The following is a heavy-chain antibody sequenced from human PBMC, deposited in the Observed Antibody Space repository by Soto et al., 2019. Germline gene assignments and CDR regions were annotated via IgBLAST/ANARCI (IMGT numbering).Heavy chain of an antibody. J-gene: IGHJ6*02. Sequence: QVQLVQSGAEVKKPGSSVKVSCKASGGTFSSSGISWVRQAPGQGLECMGGIIPIIGTANYAQNFQGRVTITADESTITVYIDLSSLSSEDTAVYYGERGVYTVIAATVGGAYFVYGIDVWGQGTTVTVSS. CDR3: ERGVYTVIAATVGGAYFVYGIDV. CDR2: IIPIIGTA. V-gene: IGHV1-69*01. D-gene: IGHD2-15*01. CDR1: GGTFSSSG.